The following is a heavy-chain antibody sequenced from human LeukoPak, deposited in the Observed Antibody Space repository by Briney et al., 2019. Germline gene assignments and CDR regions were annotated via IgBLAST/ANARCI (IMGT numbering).Heavy chain of an antibody. D-gene: IGHD7-27*01. CDR1: GFTFSTYV. CDR2: ISGSGGST. Sequence: GGSLRLSCAASGFTFSTYVMSWVRQAPGKGLEWVSAISGSGGSTYYADSVKGRFTIYRDNSKNTLYLQMNSLGADDTAVYYCAKGNWGYFDYWGQGTLVTV. CDR3: AKGNWGYFDY. J-gene: IGHJ4*02. V-gene: IGHV3-23*01.